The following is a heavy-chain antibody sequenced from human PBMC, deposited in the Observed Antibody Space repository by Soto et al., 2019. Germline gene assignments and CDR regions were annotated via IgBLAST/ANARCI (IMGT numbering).Heavy chain of an antibody. CDR2: ISWDGSKK. CDR1: GFTFSSFG. CDR3: AKGWSFNLSTAHSAPSDV. J-gene: IGHJ4*02. V-gene: IGHV3-30*18. D-gene: IGHD2-21*02. Sequence: QVQLVESGGGVVQPGRSLRLSCAASGFTFSSFGMHWVRQAPGKGLEWVTFISWDGSKKFYADSVKGRFTISRHNSTMIPYVQMNSLRREDTAVYCCAKGWSFNLSTAHSAPSDVWGQGTLVTVSS.